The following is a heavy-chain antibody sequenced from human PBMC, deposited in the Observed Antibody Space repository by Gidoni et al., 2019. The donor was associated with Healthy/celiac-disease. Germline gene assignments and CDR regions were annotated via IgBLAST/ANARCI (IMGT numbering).Heavy chain of an antibody. CDR2: IIPILGIA. D-gene: IGHD4-17*01. Sequence: QVQLVQSGAEVKKPGSSVMVSCMASGGTFSSYTSSWVRQAPGQGLEWMGRIIPILGIANYAQKCQGRVTINADKSTSTAYMELSSLRSEDTAVYYCARDSDGDYPFGYFDYWGQGTLVTVSS. V-gene: IGHV1-69*08. CDR1: GGTFSSYT. CDR3: ARDSDGDYPFGYFDY. J-gene: IGHJ4*02.